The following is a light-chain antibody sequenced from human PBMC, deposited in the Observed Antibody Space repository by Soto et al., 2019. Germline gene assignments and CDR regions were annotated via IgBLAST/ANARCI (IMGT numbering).Light chain of an antibody. CDR2: ENN. Sequence: QSVPTQPPSVSEAPGQRVTISYTGSSSNIGAGYEAHWYQQVPGTAPKLLIYENNNRPSGVPDRFSGSKSGTSASLAITGLQAEDEAEYYCQSYDSSLSGYVFGTGTKLTVL. J-gene: IGLJ1*01. CDR3: QSYDSSLSGYV. V-gene: IGLV1-40*01. CDR1: SSNIGAGYE.